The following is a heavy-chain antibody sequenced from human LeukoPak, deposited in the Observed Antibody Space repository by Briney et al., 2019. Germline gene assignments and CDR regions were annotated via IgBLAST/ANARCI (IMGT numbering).Heavy chain of an antibody. CDR2: IYYSGST. V-gene: IGHV4-39*01. CDR1: GGSLSSSTYY. CDR3: ASTVAGTLY. D-gene: IGHD6-19*01. J-gene: IGHJ4*02. Sequence: SQTLSLTCTVSGGSLSSSTYYWGWIREPPGKGLEGIGSIYYSGSTYYNPSLKSRVTISVDTSKNQFSLKLSFVTAADTAVYYCASTVAGTLYWGQGTLVTVSS.